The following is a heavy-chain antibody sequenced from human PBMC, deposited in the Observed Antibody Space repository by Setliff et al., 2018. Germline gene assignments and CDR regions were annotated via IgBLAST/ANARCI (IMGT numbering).Heavy chain of an antibody. CDR2: INTDNGNT. J-gene: IGHJ5*02. CDR3: ARGSRPLWGA. CDR1: GYTFTKNA. Sequence: ASVKVSCKASGYTFTKNAIHWLRQAPGQRPEWMGWINTDNGNTIYSQNFQDRVTITRDTSATTAFVELSSLRSDDTAVYFCARGSRPLWGAWGQGTLVTVSS. V-gene: IGHV1-3*04. D-gene: IGHD5-18*01.